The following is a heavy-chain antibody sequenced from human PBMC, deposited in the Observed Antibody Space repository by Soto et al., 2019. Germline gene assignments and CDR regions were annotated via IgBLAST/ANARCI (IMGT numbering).Heavy chain of an antibody. Sequence: PSETLSLTCTVSGGSISSGGYYWSWIRQHPGKGLEWIGYIYYSGSTYYNPSLKSRVTISVDTSKNQFSLKLSSVTAADTAVYYCARDRYSSSPLLDYWGQGTLVTVSS. CDR1: GGSISSGGYY. V-gene: IGHV4-31*03. J-gene: IGHJ4*02. D-gene: IGHD6-6*01. CDR2: IYYSGST. CDR3: ARDRYSSSPLLDY.